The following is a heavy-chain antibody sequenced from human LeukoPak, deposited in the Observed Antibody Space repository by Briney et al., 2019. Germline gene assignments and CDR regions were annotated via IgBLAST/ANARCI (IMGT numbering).Heavy chain of an antibody. Sequence: PGGSLRLSCAASGFTFSSYAMSWVRQAPGKGLEWVSAISGSGGSTYYADSVKGWFTISRDNSKNTLYLQMNSLRAEDTAVYYCAKRFLGYYDSSGYVTDAFDIWGQGTMVTVSS. J-gene: IGHJ3*02. D-gene: IGHD3-22*01. CDR1: GFTFSSYA. CDR2: ISGSGGST. V-gene: IGHV3-23*01. CDR3: AKRFLGYYDSSGYVTDAFDI.